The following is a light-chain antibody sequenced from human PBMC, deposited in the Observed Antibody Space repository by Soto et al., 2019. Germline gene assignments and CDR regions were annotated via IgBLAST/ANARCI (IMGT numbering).Light chain of an antibody. CDR1: SGHSSYA. CDR3: QTWGTGFQV. CDR2: LNSDGSH. Sequence: QPVLTQSPSASASLGASVKLTCSLSSGHSSYAIAWHQQQPEKGPQFLMKLNSDGSHSKGDGIPGRFSGSSSGAERYLTISSLQSEDEADYYCQTWGTGFQVFGGGTKLTVL. V-gene: IGLV4-69*01. J-gene: IGLJ3*02.